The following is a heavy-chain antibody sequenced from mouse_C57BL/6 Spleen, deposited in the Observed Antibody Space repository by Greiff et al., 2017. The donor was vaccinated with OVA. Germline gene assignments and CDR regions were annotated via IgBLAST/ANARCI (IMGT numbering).Heavy chain of an antibody. J-gene: IGHJ1*03. D-gene: IGHD1-1*01. Sequence: QVQLQQSGAELVKPGASVKMSCKASGYTFTSYWITWVKQRPGQGLEWIGDIYPGSGSTNYNEKFKSKATLTVDTSSSTAYMQLSSLTSEDSAVYYCARWVHYYGSSHWYFDVWGTGTTVTVSS. V-gene: IGHV1-55*01. CDR3: ARWVHYYGSSHWYFDV. CDR1: GYTFTSYW. CDR2: IYPGSGST.